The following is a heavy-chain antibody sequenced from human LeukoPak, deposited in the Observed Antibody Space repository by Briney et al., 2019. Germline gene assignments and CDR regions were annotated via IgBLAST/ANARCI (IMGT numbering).Heavy chain of an antibody. J-gene: IGHJ4*02. CDR2: IKSKIDGETT. CDR1: GFTFSNAW. D-gene: IGHD3-10*01. CDR3: TTGAWFGELYFDN. Sequence: PGGSLRLSCAASGFTFSNAWMNWVRQAPGKGLEWVGRIKSKIDGETTDYAAPVKGRFTISRDDSKNTLYLQMNSLKTEDTAVYYCTTGAWFGELYFDNWGQGTLVTVSS. V-gene: IGHV3-15*01.